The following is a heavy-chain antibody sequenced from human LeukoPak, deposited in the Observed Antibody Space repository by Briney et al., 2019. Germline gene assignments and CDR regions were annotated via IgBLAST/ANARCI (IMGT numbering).Heavy chain of an antibody. D-gene: IGHD4-23*01. CDR3: ARDKYGGNSNAFDI. CDR2: IRTDGSST. CDR1: GFTFSSYL. V-gene: IGHV3-74*01. Sequence: GGSLRLSCAASGFTFSSYLMHWVRQVPGKGLVWVSRIRTDGSSTNYADYVKGRFTISRDNDKNTLSLQMNSLRAEDTAVYYCARDKYGGNSNAFDIWGQGTLVTVSS. J-gene: IGHJ3*02.